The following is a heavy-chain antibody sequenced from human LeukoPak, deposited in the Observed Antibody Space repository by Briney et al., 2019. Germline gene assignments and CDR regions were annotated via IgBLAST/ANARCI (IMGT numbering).Heavy chain of an antibody. V-gene: IGHV3-30*03. J-gene: IGHJ4*02. Sequence: GGSLRLSCAGSGFIFRNYGMHWVRQAPGQGLEWVAVISDGGTHLYYADSVKGRFTISRDNSESTMYLQMNSLRVEDTAVYYCATPGIAVAGKHLPFDYWGQGTLVTVSS. CDR1: GFIFRNYG. D-gene: IGHD6-19*01. CDR3: ATPGIAVAGKHLPFDY. CDR2: ISDGGTHL.